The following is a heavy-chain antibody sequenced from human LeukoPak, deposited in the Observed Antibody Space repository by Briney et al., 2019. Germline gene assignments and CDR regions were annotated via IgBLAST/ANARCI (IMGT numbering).Heavy chain of an antibody. V-gene: IGHV3-23*01. Sequence: GGSLRLSCAASGFTFSSYAMNWVRQAPGKGLEWVSAISASDGRTWYADSVRGRFTISRDNFKNTLYVQINSLRAEDTAVYYCVRDKRFPDDVFDIWGQGTLVTVSS. D-gene: IGHD3-10*01. CDR1: GFTFSSYA. CDR2: ISASDGRT. CDR3: VRDKRFPDDVFDI. J-gene: IGHJ3*02.